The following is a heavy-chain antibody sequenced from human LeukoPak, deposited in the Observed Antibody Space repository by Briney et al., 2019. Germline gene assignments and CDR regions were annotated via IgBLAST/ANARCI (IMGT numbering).Heavy chain of an antibody. CDR3: AKKGGYSSSWLFYYYYMDV. V-gene: IGHV3-23*01. CDR2: ISGSGGST. Sequence: GGSLRLSCAASGFTFSSYAMSRVRQAPGKGLEWVSAISGSGGSTYYADSVKGRFTISRDNSKNTLYLQMNSLRAEDTAVYYCAKKGGYSSSWLFYYYYMDVWGKGTTVTVSS. CDR1: GFTFSSYA. D-gene: IGHD6-13*01. J-gene: IGHJ6*03.